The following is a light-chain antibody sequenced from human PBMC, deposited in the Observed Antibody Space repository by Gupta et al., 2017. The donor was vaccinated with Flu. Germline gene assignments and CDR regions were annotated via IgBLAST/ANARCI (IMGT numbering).Light chain of an antibody. CDR2: EDN. J-gene: IGLJ1*01. CDR3: LAWDSNTLFV. Sequence: YELTQPPSVSVSPGQTASITCSGNKLGDKYASWYQQKPGQPPVMVIYEDNKRPSGFPDRFFGSNSGNTATLTISGTQAVDEADYYCLAWDSNTLFVFGSGTKVTVL. CDR1: KLGDKY. V-gene: IGLV3-1*01.